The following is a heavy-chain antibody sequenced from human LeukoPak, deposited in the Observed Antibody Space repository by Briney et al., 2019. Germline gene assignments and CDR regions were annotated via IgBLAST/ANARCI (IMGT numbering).Heavy chain of an antibody. CDR2: IIPIFGTA. D-gene: IGHD3-22*01. J-gene: IGHJ4*02. CDR3: AREDPYVSYRYDSSGPFDY. V-gene: IGHV1-69*01. Sequence: SVKVSCKASGGTFSSYAISWVRQAPGQGLEWMGGIIPIFGTANYAQKFQGRVTITADESTSTAYMVLSSLRSEDTAVYYCAREDPYVSYRYDSSGPFDYWGQGTLVTVSS. CDR1: GGTFSSYA.